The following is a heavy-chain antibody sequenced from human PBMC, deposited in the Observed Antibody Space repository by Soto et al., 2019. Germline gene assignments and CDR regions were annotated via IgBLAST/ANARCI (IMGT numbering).Heavy chain of an antibody. Sequence: SQTLSLTCAISGDRVSSNSAAWNWIRQSPSRGLEWLGRTYYRSKWYNDYAVSVKSRITINPDTSKNQFSLQLNSVTPEDTAVYYCARGGFLEWLFYYYYYMDVWGKGTTVTVSS. D-gene: IGHD3-3*01. J-gene: IGHJ6*03. V-gene: IGHV6-1*01. CDR3: ARGGFLEWLFYYYYYMDV. CDR2: TYYRSKWYN. CDR1: GDRVSSNSAA.